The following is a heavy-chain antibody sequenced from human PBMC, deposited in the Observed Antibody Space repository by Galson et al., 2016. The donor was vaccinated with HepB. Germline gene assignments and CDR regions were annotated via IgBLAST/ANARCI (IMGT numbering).Heavy chain of an antibody. J-gene: IGHJ3*01. Sequence: SLRLSCAASGFTFSDYWMHWVRQTPNKGLLWVSRIRKDGISTYYAESLTGRFTISRDNARNTLYLQMSSLTAEDTATYYCATSVAPAGHGTFDVWGQGTTVTVSS. CDR1: GFTFSDYW. CDR3: ATSVAPAGHGTFDV. V-gene: IGHV3-74*01. CDR2: IRKDGIST. D-gene: IGHD1-14*01.